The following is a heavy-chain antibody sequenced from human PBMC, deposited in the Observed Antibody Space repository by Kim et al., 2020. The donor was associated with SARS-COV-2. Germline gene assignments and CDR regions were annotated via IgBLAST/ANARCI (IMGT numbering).Heavy chain of an antibody. V-gene: IGHV4-31*03. CDR2: IDHSGST. Sequence: TLSLTCTVSGGSISSGDYYWSWIRQLPGKGLEWIGYIDHSGSTYYNPSLSSRLTISLGTSKNQFSLKLRSVTAADTAVFFCARSPVGGFWYFDLWGRGTLVTVSS. CDR1: GGSISSGDYY. CDR3: ARSPVGGFWYFDL. J-gene: IGHJ2*01. D-gene: IGHD3-16*01.